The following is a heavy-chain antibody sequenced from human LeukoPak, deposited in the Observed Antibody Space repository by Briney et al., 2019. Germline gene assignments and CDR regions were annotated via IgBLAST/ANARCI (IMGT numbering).Heavy chain of an antibody. CDR3: AREYYDFWSGHVDY. D-gene: IGHD3-3*01. CDR1: GFTFSSHW. J-gene: IGHJ4*02. V-gene: IGHV3-74*01. CDR2: INSDGSST. Sequence: GGSLRLSCAASGFTFSSHWMHWVRQAPGKGLVWVSRINSDGSSTSYADSVKGRFTISRDNAKNTLYLQMNSLRAEDTAVYYCAREYYDFWSGHVDYWGQGTLVTVSS.